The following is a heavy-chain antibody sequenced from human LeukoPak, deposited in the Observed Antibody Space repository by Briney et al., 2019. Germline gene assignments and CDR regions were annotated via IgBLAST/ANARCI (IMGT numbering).Heavy chain of an antibody. CDR2: IYYSGST. J-gene: IGHJ5*02. D-gene: IGHD2-15*01. CDR3: ARRYCSGGSCYGINWFDP. CDR1: GGSISSGDYY. Sequence: PSQTLSLTCTVSGGSISSGDYYWSWLRQPPGKGLEWIGYIYYSGSTYYNPSLKSRVTISVDTSKNQFYLKLSSVTAADTAVYYCARRYCSGGSCYGINWFDPGGQGTLVTVSS. V-gene: IGHV4-30-4*01.